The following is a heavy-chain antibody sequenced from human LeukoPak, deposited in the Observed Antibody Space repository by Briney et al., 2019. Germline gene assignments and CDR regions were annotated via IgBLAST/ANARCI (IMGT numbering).Heavy chain of an antibody. CDR2: SYYSGST. J-gene: IGHJ6*03. CDR3: SGSYVYYYYYYMDV. D-gene: IGHD1-26*01. CDR1: GGSISSSSYY. Sequence: PSETLSLPCTVSGGSISSSSYYWGWIRQPPGKGLEWIGSSYYSGSTYYNPSLKSRVPISVDTSKNQFSLKLSSVTAADTAVYYCSGSYVYYYYYYMDVWGKGTTVTISS. V-gene: IGHV4-39*07.